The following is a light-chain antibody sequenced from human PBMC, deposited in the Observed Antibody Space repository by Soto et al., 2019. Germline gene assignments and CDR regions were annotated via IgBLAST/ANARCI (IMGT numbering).Light chain of an antibody. CDR1: QSVSSY. V-gene: IGKV3-11*01. CDR3: QHRSNWPPLT. CDR2: DAS. J-gene: IGKJ4*01. Sequence: EIVLTQSPATLSLSPGERATLSCRASQSVSSYLAWYQQKPGQAPRLLIYDASNRSTGIPARFSGSGSGTDSTLTISSLEPEDFAVYYRQHRSNWPPLTCGGGTKVLIK.